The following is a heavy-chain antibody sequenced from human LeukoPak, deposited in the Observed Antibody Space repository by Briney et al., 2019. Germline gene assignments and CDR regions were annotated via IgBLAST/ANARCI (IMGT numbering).Heavy chain of an antibody. CDR1: GYTFTSYY. Sequence: ASVKVSCKASGYTFTSYYMHWVRQAPGQGLEWMGIINPSGGSTSYAQKFQGRVTMTRDTSTSTVYMELSSLRSEDTAVYYCARGGRGAYQATGAFDIWGQGTMVTVSS. CDR3: ARGGRGAYQATGAFDI. J-gene: IGHJ3*02. CDR2: INPSGGST. D-gene: IGHD3-16*01. V-gene: IGHV1-46*01.